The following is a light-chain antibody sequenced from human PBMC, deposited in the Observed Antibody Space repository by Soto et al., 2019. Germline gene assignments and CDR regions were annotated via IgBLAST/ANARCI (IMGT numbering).Light chain of an antibody. CDR2: QIS. CDR3: MQATQLPLT. J-gene: IGKJ4*01. V-gene: IGKV2-24*01. CDR1: QRLVHSDGNTY. Sequence: DIVLTQTPLSSPVTVGQPASISCRSSQRLVHSDGNTYLSWLQQRPGQPPRLLIYQISNRFSGVPDRFTGSGAGADCTLKISRVDAEDVGTYYCMQATQLPLTFGGGTKVKIK.